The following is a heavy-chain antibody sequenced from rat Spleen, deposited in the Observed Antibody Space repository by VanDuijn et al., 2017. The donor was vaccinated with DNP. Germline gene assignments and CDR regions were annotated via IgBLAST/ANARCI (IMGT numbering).Heavy chain of an antibody. Sequence: EVQLVESGGGLVQPGRSLKVSCAASGFTFSNYGMAWVRQTPKKGLEWVTTISTGGSTSYRDSVKGRFTISRDNAKSTLYLQMDSLRSEDTATYYCATGGSPYYFEYWGQGVMVIVSS. CDR3: ATGGSPYYFEY. V-gene: IGHV5-7*01. J-gene: IGHJ2*01. CDR1: GFTFSNYG. D-gene: IGHD5-1*01. CDR2: ISTGGST.